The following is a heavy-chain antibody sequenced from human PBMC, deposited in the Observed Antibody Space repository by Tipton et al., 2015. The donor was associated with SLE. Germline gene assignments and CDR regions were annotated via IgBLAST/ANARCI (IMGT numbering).Heavy chain of an antibody. D-gene: IGHD3-10*01. J-gene: IGHJ3*02. CDR3: AGDSGEIAFDI. Sequence: TLSLTCTVSGYSISSGYYWGWIRQPPGKGLEYIGSIYHSGSTFYNPSLKSRVTISVDTSKNQFSLKLSSVTAADTAVYYCAGDSGEIAFDIWGQGTVLTVSS. CDR2: IYHSGST. CDR1: GYSISSGYY. V-gene: IGHV4-38-2*02.